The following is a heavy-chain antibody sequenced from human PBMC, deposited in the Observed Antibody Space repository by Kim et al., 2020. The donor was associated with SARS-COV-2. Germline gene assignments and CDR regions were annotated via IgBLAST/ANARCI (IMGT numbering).Heavy chain of an antibody. J-gene: IGHJ4*02. CDR2: IYPGDSDT. V-gene: IGHV5-51*01. CDR3: ARDPSVGATTDYFDC. CDR1: GYSFNNYW. Sequence: GESLKISCRGSGYSFNNYWIGWVRQMPGKGLEYMGIIYPGDSDTRYSPSFQGQVTISADKSISTAYLQWSSLKASDTAMYYCARDPSVGATTDYFDCWGQGCLVSVSS. D-gene: IGHD1-26*01.